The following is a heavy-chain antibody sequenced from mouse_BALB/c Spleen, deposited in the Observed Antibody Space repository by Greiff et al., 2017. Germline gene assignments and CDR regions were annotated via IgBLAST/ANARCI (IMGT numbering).Heavy chain of an antibody. D-gene: IGHD6-5*01. CDR3: ARHNAPYWYFDV. J-gene: IGHJ1*01. CDR1: GFSLTSYG. CDR2: IWSDGST. Sequence: VQRVESGPDLVAPSQSLSITCTVSGFSLTSYGVHWVRQPPGKCLEWLVVIWSDGSTTYNSALKSRLSISKDNSKSQVILKMNSLQTDDTAMYYCARHNAPYWYFDVWGAGTTVTVSA. V-gene: IGHV2-6-2*01.